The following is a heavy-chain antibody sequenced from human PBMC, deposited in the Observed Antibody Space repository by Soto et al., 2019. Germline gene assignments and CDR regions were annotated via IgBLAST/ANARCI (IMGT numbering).Heavy chain of an antibody. CDR2: ISYDGSNK. J-gene: IGHJ6*02. V-gene: IGHV3-30-3*01. Sequence: GGSLRLSCAASGFTFSSYAMHWVRQAPGKGLEWVAVISYDGSNKYYADSVKGRFTISRDNSKNTLYLQMNSLRAEDTAVYYCARERLFGELSYYGMDVWGQGTTVTVSS. CDR1: GFTFSSYA. CDR3: ARERLFGELSYYGMDV. D-gene: IGHD3-10*02.